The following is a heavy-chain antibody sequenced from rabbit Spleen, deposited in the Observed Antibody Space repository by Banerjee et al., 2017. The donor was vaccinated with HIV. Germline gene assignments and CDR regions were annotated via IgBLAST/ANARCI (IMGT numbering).Heavy chain of an antibody. V-gene: IGHV1S45*01. J-gene: IGHJ4*01. CDR2: INTASDIT. CDR1: GFDFRHYG. CDR3: ARPVIGYAGYYNL. D-gene: IGHD7-1*01. Sequence: QEQLVESGGGLVQPGGSLKLSCKASGFDFRHYGMSWVRQAPGKGLEWIGCINTASDITYYASWAKGRLTISKTSSTTVTLQMTSLTAADTATYFCARPVIGYAGYYNLWGQGTLVTVS.